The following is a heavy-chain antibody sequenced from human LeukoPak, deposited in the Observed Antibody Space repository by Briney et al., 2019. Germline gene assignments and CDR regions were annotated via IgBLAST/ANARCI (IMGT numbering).Heavy chain of an antibody. CDR3: ARDRVRGNSNPYFDC. D-gene: IGHD4-11*01. V-gene: IGHV4-61*01. CDR1: GGSVNSGTYY. J-gene: IGHJ4*02. CDR2: IYYSGST. Sequence: SETLSLTCTVSGGSVNSGTYYWNWIRQPPGKGLEWIGYIYYSGSTNYNPSLKSRVTISVDTSKNQFSLKLSSVTAADTAVYYCARDRVRGNSNPYFDCWGQGTLVTVSS.